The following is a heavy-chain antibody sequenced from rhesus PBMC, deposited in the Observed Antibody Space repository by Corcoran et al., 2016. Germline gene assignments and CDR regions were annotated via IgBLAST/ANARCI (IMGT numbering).Heavy chain of an antibody. V-gene: IGHV4-65*01. Sequence: QVQLQESGPGLVKPSETLSLTCAVSGGSVSSSNWWSWIRQPPGKGLEWIGYISGSSGSNYYNPSLKSRVTMSTDTSKNQFSLKLSSVTAADTAVYYCARGIVGASHEDYWGQGVLVTVSS. CDR3: ARGIVGASHEDY. J-gene: IGHJ4*01. CDR2: ISGSSGSN. CDR1: GGSVSSSNW. D-gene: IGHD1-44*02.